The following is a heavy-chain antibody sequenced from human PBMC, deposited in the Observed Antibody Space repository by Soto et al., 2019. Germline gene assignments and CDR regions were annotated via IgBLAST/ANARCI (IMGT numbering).Heavy chain of an antibody. CDR3: ASLTYYDFWSGSSFDY. V-gene: IGHV3-48*02. J-gene: IGHJ4*02. CDR1: GFTFSSYS. D-gene: IGHD3-3*01. Sequence: PGGSLRLSCAASGFTFSSYSMNWVRQAPGKGLEWVSYISSSSSTIYYADSVKGRFTVSRDNAKNSLYLQMNSLRDEDTAVYYCASLTYYDFWSGSSFDYWGQGTLVTVSS. CDR2: ISSSSSTI.